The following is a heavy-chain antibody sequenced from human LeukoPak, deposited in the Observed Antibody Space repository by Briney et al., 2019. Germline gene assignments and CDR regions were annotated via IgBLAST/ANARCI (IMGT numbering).Heavy chain of an antibody. D-gene: IGHD6-19*01. V-gene: IGHV4-30-2*01. Sequence: SETLSLTCSVSGVSISSGGYYWSWIRQPPGKGLEWIGYIYHSGSTYYNPSLKSRVTISVDRSKNQFSLKLSSVTAADTAVYHCARGDSGWYLGLGFDYWGQGTLVTVSS. J-gene: IGHJ4*02. CDR3: ARGDSGWYLGLGFDY. CDR1: GVSISSGGYY. CDR2: IYHSGST.